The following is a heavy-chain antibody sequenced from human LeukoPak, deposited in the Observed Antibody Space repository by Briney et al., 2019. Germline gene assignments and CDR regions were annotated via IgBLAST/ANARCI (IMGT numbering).Heavy chain of an antibody. Sequence: GGSLRLFCAASGFTVSSNYVSWVRQAPGKGLEWVSVIYSGGSTYYADSVKGRFTISRDNSKNTLYLQMNSLRAEDTAVYYCARVPYYDILTGYGAFDIWGQGTMVTVSS. D-gene: IGHD3-9*01. CDR3: ARVPYYDILTGYGAFDI. J-gene: IGHJ3*02. CDR2: IYSGGST. V-gene: IGHV3-66*01. CDR1: GFTVSSNY.